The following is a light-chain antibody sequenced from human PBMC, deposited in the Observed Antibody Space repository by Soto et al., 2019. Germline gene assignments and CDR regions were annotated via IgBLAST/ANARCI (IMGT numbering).Light chain of an antibody. CDR1: QDLDKW. J-gene: IGKJ1*01. CDR2: KSS. CDR3: QQYSSYWT. V-gene: IGKV1-5*01. Sequence: LMSQSPSSLSASVGDRVTITCRASQDLDKWLAWYQQKPGRAPNLLIYKSSTLRQGVHYRFSGFGSGTEYILTITDLQPDDFATYYCQQYSSYWTFGQGTVVEMK.